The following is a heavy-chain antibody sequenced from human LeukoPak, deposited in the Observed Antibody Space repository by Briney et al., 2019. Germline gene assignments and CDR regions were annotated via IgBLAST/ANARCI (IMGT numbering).Heavy chain of an antibody. CDR1: GGSISSGSYY. CDR2: IYTSGST. CDR3: AREDYYDSSGYYLNWFDP. D-gene: IGHD3-22*01. J-gene: IGHJ5*02. Sequence: SQTLSLTCTVSGGSISSGSYYWSWIRQPGGKGLEWIGRIYTSGSTNYNPSLKSRVTISVDTSKNQFSLKLSSVTAADTAVYYCAREDYYDSSGYYLNWFDPWGQGTLVTVSS. V-gene: IGHV4-61*02.